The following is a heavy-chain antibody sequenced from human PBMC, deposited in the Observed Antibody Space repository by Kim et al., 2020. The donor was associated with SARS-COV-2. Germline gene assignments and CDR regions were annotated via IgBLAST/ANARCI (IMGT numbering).Heavy chain of an antibody. Sequence: TSPQKLQGRVTMTPDTSTSTAYMELRGLRSDDTAVYYCARVVIALYFDYWGQGTLVTVSS. D-gene: IGHD3-22*01. V-gene: IGHV1-18*01. CDR3: ARVVIALYFDY. J-gene: IGHJ4*02.